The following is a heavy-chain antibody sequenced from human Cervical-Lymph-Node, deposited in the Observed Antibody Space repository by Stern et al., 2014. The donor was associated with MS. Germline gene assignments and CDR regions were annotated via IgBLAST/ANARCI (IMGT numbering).Heavy chain of an antibody. D-gene: IGHD2-8*01. CDR2: LGTGSDT. CDR3: ARGKNLLVFPRNYGLDV. V-gene: IGHV3-13*01. J-gene: IGHJ6*02. CDR1: GFTFSMYD. Sequence: EVQLEESGGGLVQPGGSLRLSCAASGFTFSMYDMHWVRHAAGKGLEWVSALGTGSDTHYAVSVKGRFTISREYATSSLYLQMNSLRAGDTGVYYCARGKNLLVFPRNYGLDVWGQGTTVTVSS.